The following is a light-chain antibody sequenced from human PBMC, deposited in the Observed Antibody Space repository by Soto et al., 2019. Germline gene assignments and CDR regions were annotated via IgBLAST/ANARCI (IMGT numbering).Light chain of an antibody. CDR3: GSYTSSSTLV. CDR1: SSDVGGYNS. Sequence: QSALTQPASVSGSPGQSITISCTGTSSDVGGYNSVSWYQQHPGKAPKVMIYDVSNRPSGGSNRFSGSKSGNTASLTISGLQAEDEADYYCGSYTSSSTLVFGGGTKVPVL. CDR2: DVS. V-gene: IGLV2-14*01. J-gene: IGLJ2*01.